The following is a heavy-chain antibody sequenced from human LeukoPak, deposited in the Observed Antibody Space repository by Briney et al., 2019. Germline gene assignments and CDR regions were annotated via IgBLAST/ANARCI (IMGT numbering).Heavy chain of an antibody. J-gene: IGHJ4*02. D-gene: IGHD3-22*01. CDR3: ARDSSDFDY. Sequence: PGGSLRLSCAASGFTFSSYWMSWVRQAPGKGLEWVANIKQDGSEKYYVDSVRGRFTISRDNTKNLLYLQMNSLRAEDTAVYYCARDSSDFDYWGQGTLVTVSS. CDR1: GFTFSSYW. CDR2: IKQDGSEK. V-gene: IGHV3-7*01.